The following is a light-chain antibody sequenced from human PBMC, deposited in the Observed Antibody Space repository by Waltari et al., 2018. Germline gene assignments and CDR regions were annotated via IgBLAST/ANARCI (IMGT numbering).Light chain of an antibody. CDR1: NIGSKS. CDR3: QVWDRSRDQWV. J-gene: IGLJ3*02. Sequence: SYVLTQPPSVSVGPGQTAMIPCGGNNIGSKSVHWYRQRPGQAPMLVVYDDGDRPAGIPERFSGSNSGDAATRTISRVEAGDEADYYCQVWDRSRDQWVFGGGTKLTVL. V-gene: IGLV3-21*02. CDR2: DDG.